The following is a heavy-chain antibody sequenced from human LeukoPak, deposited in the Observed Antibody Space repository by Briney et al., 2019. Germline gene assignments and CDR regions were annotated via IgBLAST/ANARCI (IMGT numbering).Heavy chain of an antibody. J-gene: IGHJ4*02. Sequence: PSETLSLTCTVSGGSISSYYWTWIRQPPGKGLEWIGYIYYSGSTNYNPSLKSRVTISVDTSKNQFSLKLTSVTAADTAVYYCARGVNSGYFDYCGQGTLVSVSS. CDR1: GGSISSYY. V-gene: IGHV4-59*01. D-gene: IGHD1-26*01. CDR3: ARGVNSGYFDY. CDR2: IYYSGST.